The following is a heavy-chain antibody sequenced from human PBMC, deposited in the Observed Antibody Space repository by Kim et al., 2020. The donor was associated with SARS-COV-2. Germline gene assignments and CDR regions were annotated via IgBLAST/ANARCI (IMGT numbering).Heavy chain of an antibody. CDR1: GGSISSFY. CDR3: ARAGAVAGLYAFDI. Sequence: SETLSLTCTVSGGSISSFYRSWIRQSPGKGLEWIGYSYYSVSTNYNPSLKSRVTILVDTSKNQFSLKLTSVTPADTAVYYCARAGAVAGLYAFDIWGQGTVVTVSS. D-gene: IGHD6-19*01. J-gene: IGHJ3*02. V-gene: IGHV4-59*01. CDR2: SYYSVST.